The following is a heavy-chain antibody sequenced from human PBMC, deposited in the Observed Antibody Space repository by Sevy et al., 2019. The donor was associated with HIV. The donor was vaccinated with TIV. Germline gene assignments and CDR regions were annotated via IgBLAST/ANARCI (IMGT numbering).Heavy chain of an antibody. CDR2: MSGGTSYP. CDR1: GFTFSAYY. Sequence: GGSLRLSCAASGFTFSAYYMSWIRQAPGKGLEWVSYMSGGTSYPNYADSVKGRFTISRDNAKNSLYLQMNSLRAEDTAVYYCARDRRNYGGQYFDYWGQGTLVTVSS. J-gene: IGHJ4*02. CDR3: ARDRRNYGGQYFDY. D-gene: IGHD1-7*01. V-gene: IGHV3-11*06.